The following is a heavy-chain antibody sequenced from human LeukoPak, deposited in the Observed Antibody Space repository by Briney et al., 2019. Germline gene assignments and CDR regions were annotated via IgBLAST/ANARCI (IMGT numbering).Heavy chain of an antibody. CDR3: TRILCSAGRCYSPYFYYGMDV. CDR1: GFSLGDYA. V-gene: IGHV3-49*04. Sequence: GGSLRLSCTASGFSLGDYAMSWVRQAPGKGLEWVGFIRSKAYGGTTEYAASVKGRFTISRDDSKSIAYLQMNSLKTEDTAVYYCTRILCSAGRCYSPYFYYGMDVWGQGTTVTVSS. CDR2: IRSKAYGGTT. J-gene: IGHJ6*02. D-gene: IGHD2-15*01.